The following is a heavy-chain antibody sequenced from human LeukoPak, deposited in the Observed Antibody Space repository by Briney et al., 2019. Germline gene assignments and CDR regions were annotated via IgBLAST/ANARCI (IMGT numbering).Heavy chain of an antibody. CDR1: GFTFSNFA. Sequence: GGSLRLSCLASGFTFSNFAMHWVRQGPGKGLEYVSGISRSGGGTYYADSVQGRFTISRDNSKNTPYLQMSSLRPEDTAVYYCVYQVMGAVEWGQGTLVTVSS. V-gene: IGHV3-64D*09. D-gene: IGHD1-26*01. CDR3: VYQVMGAVE. J-gene: IGHJ1*01. CDR2: ISRSGGGT.